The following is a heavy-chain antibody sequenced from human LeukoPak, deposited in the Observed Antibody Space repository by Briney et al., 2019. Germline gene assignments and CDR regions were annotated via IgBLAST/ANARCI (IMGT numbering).Heavy chain of an antibody. D-gene: IGHD3-3*01. J-gene: IGHJ4*02. CDR1: GFTFTSYG. CDR3: ARGYYDFWSGYYAYYFDY. V-gene: IGHV3-30*03. CDR2: ISYDGSDK. Sequence: GGSLRLSCAASGFTFTSYGMHWVRQAPGKGLEWVAVISYDGSDKYYADSVKGRFTISRDNSKNTLYVQMNGLRAEDTAVYYCARGYYDFWSGYYAYYFDYWGQGTLVTVSS.